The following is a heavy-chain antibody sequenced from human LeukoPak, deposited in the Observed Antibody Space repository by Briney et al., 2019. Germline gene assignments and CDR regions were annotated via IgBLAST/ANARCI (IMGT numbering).Heavy chain of an antibody. J-gene: IGHJ4*02. CDR1: GFTFSSYA. CDR3: ARDSGMIVVVPAAMRN. CDR2: ISYDGSNK. D-gene: IGHD2-2*01. Sequence: GGSLRLSCAASGFTFSSYAMHWVRQAPGKGLEWVAVISYDGSNKYYADSVKGRFTISRDNSKNTLHLQMNSLRAEDTAVYYCARDSGMIVVVPAAMRNWGQGTLVTVSS. V-gene: IGHV3-30-3*01.